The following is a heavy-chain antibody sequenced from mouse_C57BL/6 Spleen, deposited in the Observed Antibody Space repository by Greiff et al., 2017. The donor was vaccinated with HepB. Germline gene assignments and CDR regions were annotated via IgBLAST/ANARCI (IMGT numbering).Heavy chain of an antibody. CDR1: GFSLTSYA. V-gene: IGHV2-9-1*01. CDR2: IWTGGGT. Sequence: VQGVESGPGLVAPSQSLSITCTVSGFSLTSYAISWVRQPPGKGLEWLGVIWTGGGTNYNSALKSRLSISKDNSKSQVFLKMNSLQTDDTARYYCARNSYYYGSRVPYYFDVWGTGTTVTVSS. J-gene: IGHJ1*03. D-gene: IGHD1-1*01. CDR3: ARNSYYYGSRVPYYFDV.